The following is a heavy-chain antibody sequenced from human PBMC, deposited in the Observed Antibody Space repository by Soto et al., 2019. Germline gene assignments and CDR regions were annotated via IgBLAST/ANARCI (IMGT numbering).Heavy chain of an antibody. J-gene: IGHJ4*02. CDR2: ITFRGDNT. V-gene: IGHV3-23*01. CDR1: GFTFSSYA. CDR3: AKLGTMGVFDN. Sequence: GGSLRLSCAASGFTFSSYAMSWVRQAPGEGLEWLAGITFRGDNTYYADSVKGRFTLSRDNSRNRLDLQMNSLKVEDTALYYCAKLGTMGVFDNWGQGTLVTVSS. D-gene: IGHD1-1*01.